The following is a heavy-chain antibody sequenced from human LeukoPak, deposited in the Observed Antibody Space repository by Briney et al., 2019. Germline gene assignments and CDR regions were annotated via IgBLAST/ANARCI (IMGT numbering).Heavy chain of an antibody. CDR1: GYTFSNYA. Sequence: ASVKVSCKTSGYTFSNYAISWVRQAPGQGLEWMGWISTYTGNTKYAQKFQGRVTMTTDTSTSTAYMELRSLRSDDTAVYYCARVVLMIYPTYYFDYWGQGTLVTVSS. CDR3: ARVVLMIYPTYYFDY. J-gene: IGHJ4*02. CDR2: ISTYTGNT. D-gene: IGHD2-8*01. V-gene: IGHV1-18*01.